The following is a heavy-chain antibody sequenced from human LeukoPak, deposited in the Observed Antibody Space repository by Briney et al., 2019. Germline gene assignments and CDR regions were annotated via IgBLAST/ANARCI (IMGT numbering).Heavy chain of an antibody. V-gene: IGHV3-33*01. CDR3: ARDKGTTCIDN. Sequence: GGSLRLSCAASGITFSTSGMHWVRQAPGKGLEWVAFIWSDGSNKYRADSVKGRFTISRDNSKDTLYLQMNSLRAEDTAVYYCARDKGTTCIDNWGQGALVTVSS. J-gene: IGHJ4*02. CDR1: GITFSTSG. D-gene: IGHD4-17*01. CDR2: IWSDGSNK.